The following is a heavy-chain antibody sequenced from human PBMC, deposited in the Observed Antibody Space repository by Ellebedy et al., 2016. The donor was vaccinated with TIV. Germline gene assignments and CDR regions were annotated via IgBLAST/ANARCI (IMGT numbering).Heavy chain of an antibody. CDR1: GFTFSSYG. D-gene: IGHD3-3*01. CDR3: AKSDDFWSGYQSGYFDL. J-gene: IGHJ2*01. Sequence: GESLKISCAASGFTFSSYGMHWVRQAPGKGLEWVAVISYDGSNKYNADSVKGRFTISRDNSKNTLYLQMNTLRAEDTAVYYCAKSDDFWSGYQSGYFDLWGRGTLVTVSS. CDR2: ISYDGSNK. V-gene: IGHV3-30*18.